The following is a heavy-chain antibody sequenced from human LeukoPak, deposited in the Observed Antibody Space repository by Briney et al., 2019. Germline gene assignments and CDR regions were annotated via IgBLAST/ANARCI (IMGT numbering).Heavy chain of an antibody. Sequence: GGSLRLSCAGSGLTFSSYWMHWVRQAPGKGLVWVSRIKGVGSSTSYADSVKGRFTISRDNTKNTLYLQMNSLRAEDTAVYYCAKGHYNSSGYPPFDYWGQGTLVTVSS. D-gene: IGHD3-22*01. CDR2: IKGVGSST. J-gene: IGHJ4*02. CDR1: GLTFSSYW. V-gene: IGHV3-74*01. CDR3: AKGHYNSSGYPPFDY.